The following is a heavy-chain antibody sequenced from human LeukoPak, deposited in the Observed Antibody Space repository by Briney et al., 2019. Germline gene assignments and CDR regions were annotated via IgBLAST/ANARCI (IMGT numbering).Heavy chain of an antibody. J-gene: IGHJ4*02. V-gene: IGHV3-30*02. CDR1: GFTFSSYG. CDR2: IRYDGSNK. CDR3: ARDRNPFGSGSRIDY. D-gene: IGHD3-10*01. Sequence: PGGSLRLSCAASGFTFSSYGMHWVRQAPGKGLEWVAFIRYDGSNKYYADSVKGRFTISRDNSKNTLYLQMNSLRAEDTAVYYCARDRNPFGSGSRIDYWGQGTLVTVSS.